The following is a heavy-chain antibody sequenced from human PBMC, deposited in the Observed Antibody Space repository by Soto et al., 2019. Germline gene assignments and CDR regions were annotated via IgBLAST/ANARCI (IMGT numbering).Heavy chain of an antibody. J-gene: IGHJ4*02. CDR3: AKDRYDSSGYFFNDY. Sequence: EVQLLESGGGLVQPGGSLRLSCAASGFTFSSYTMSWVRQAPGKGLEWVSTISGRGGTTYYADSVKGRFTISRDNSKNTLYLQMNSLRAEDPAVYYCAKDRYDSSGYFFNDYWGQGTLVTVSS. CDR1: GFTFSSYT. CDR2: ISGRGGTT. V-gene: IGHV3-23*01. D-gene: IGHD3-22*01.